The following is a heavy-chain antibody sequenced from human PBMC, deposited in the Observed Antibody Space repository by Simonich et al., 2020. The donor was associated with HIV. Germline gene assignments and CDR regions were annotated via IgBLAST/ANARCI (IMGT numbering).Heavy chain of an antibody. Sequence: QVRLQQWGAGLLKPSETLSLTCAVYGGSFSGYYWSWIRQPPGEGLEWIGEINHSGSTNYNPSLKSRVTISVDPSKNQFSLKLTSVTAADTAVYYCTRRGSVSSGSPRYFDSWGHGTLVTVSS. CDR2: INHSGST. V-gene: IGHV4-34*01. J-gene: IGHJ4*01. CDR3: TRRGSVSSGSPRYFDS. CDR1: GGSFSGYY. D-gene: IGHD3-10*01.